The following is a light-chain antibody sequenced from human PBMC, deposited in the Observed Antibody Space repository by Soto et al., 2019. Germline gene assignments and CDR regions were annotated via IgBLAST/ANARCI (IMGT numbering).Light chain of an antibody. CDR2: GAS. CDR1: QSVASSF. V-gene: IGKV3-20*01. CDR3: QRFATPPFT. Sequence: EIVLTQSPGTLSLSPGERATLSCRASQSVASSFLDWYQQKPGQAPRLLIYGASSRATGIPDRFSGSGSGTDFPLTITRLEPEVFAVYYYQRFATPPFTFGPRPTVDV. J-gene: IGKJ3*01.